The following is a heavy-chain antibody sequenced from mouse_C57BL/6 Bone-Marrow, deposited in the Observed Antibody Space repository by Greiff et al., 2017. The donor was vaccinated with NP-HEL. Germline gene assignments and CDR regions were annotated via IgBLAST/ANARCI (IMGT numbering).Heavy chain of an antibody. CDR1: GFTFSSYA. CDR3: ASLFYGTPY. J-gene: IGHJ2*01. D-gene: IGHD1-1*01. V-gene: IGHV5-4*03. CDR2: ISDGGSYT. Sequence: DVMLVESGGGLVKPGGSLKLSCAASGFTFSSYAMSWVRQTPEKRLEWVGTISDGGSYTYYPDNVKGRFTISRDNAKINLYLQLSHLKSEDTAMYYCASLFYGTPYWGQGTTLTVSS.